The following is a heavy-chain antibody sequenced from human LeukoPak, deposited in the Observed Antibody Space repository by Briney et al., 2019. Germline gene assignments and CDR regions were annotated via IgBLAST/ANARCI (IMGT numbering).Heavy chain of an antibody. J-gene: IGHJ4*02. CDR2: INHSGST. CDR3: ARLYGSGSYFTYYFDY. Sequence: SETLSLTCAVYGGSFSGYYWSWIRQPPGKGLEWIGEINHSGSTNYNPSLKSRVTISVDTPKNQFSLKLSSVTAADTAVYYCARLYGSGSYFTYYFDYWGQGTLVTVSS. D-gene: IGHD3-10*01. V-gene: IGHV4-34*01. CDR1: GGSFSGYY.